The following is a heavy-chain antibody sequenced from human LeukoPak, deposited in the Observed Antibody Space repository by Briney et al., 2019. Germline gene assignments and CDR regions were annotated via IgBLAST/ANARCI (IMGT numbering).Heavy chain of an antibody. Sequence: ASVKVSCKASGYTFTSYGISWVRQAPGQGLEWMGWISAYNGNTNYAQKLQGRVTMTTDTSTSTAYMELRSLRSDDTAVYYCARAPYQLGSGSYYDYRGQGTLVTVSS. CDR2: ISAYNGNT. CDR3: ARAPYQLGSGSYYDY. V-gene: IGHV1-18*01. J-gene: IGHJ4*02. D-gene: IGHD1-26*01. CDR1: GYTFTSYG.